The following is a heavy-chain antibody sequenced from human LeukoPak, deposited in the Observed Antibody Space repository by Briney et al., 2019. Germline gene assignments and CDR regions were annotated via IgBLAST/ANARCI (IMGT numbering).Heavy chain of an antibody. V-gene: IGHV4-39*01. CDR1: GVSISSSGYY. CDR2: LYYSGST. J-gene: IGHJ5*02. Sequence: SETLSLTCTVSGVSISSSGYYWAWIRQPPGKGLEWIGTLYYSGSTYFKPALKSRVTISVDTSKNQFSLKLTSVTAADTAVYYCSRLYCTTSSCGRFDPWGQRTLVTVSS. D-gene: IGHD2-2*01. CDR3: SRLYCTTSSCGRFDP.